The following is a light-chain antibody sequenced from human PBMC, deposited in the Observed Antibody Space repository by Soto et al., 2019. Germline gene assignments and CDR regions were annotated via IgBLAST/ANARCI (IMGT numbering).Light chain of an antibody. Sequence: QSVLTQPPSVSGAPGQRVTLSCTGSSSNIGAGYDVHWYQQLPRTAPKLLIYGNSNRPSGVPDRFSGSKSGTSASLAITGLQAEDEADYYCQSYDSSLSGYVVFGGGTKLTVL. CDR3: QSYDSSLSGYVV. J-gene: IGLJ2*01. CDR1: SSNIGAGYD. CDR2: GNS. V-gene: IGLV1-40*01.